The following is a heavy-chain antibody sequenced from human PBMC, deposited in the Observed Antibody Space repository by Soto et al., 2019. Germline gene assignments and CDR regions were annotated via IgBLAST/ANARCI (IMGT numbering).Heavy chain of an antibody. CDR2: IWYDGSNK. V-gene: IGHV3-33*06. J-gene: IGHJ6*03. CDR1: GFTFSSYG. Sequence: QVQLVESGGGVVQPGRSLRLSCAASGFTFSSYGMHWVRQAPGKGLEWVAVIWYDGSNKYYADSVKSRFTISRDNSKNTLYLQMNSLRAEDTPVYYCANGYCSGGSCYTRHYYYMDVWGKGTTVTVSS. D-gene: IGHD2-15*01. CDR3: ANGYCSGGSCYTRHYYYMDV.